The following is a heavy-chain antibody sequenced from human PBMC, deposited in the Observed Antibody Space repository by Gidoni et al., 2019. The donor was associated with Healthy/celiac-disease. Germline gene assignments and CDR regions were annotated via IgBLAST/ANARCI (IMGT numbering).Heavy chain of an antibody. Sequence: QVQLVQSGAEVKKPGASVKLSCKASGYTFTSYAMHWVRQAPGERLEWMGWINVGNGNTKYSQKFQGRVTITRDTSASTAYMELSSLKYEDTAVYYCATERSYYYGSGSLDYWGRGTLVTVSS. V-gene: IGHV1-3*01. J-gene: IGHJ4*02. D-gene: IGHD3-10*01. CDR3: ATERSYYYGSGSLDY. CDR1: GYTFTSYA. CDR2: INVGNGNT.